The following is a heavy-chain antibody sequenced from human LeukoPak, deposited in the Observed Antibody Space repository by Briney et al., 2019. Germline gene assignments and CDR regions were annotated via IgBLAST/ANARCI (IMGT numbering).Heavy chain of an antibody. Sequence: GGSLRLSCAASGFIFNNYGMQWVRQTPGKGLEWVTVISCDGGVQYYADSVKGRFTISRDDSKNTLYLQMNSLRAEDTAVYYCAKDSGSSGAFDIWGQGTMVTVSS. CDR2: ISCDGGVQ. V-gene: IGHV3-30*18. CDR3: AKDSGSSGAFDI. D-gene: IGHD6-13*01. CDR1: GFIFNNYG. J-gene: IGHJ3*02.